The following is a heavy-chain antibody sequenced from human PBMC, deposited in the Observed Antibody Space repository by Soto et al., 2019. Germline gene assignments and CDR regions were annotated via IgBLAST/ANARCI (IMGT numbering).Heavy chain of an antibody. Sequence: GESLKISCKGSGYSFTSYWIGWVRQMPGKGLEWMGIIYPGDSDTRYSPSFQGQVTISADKSISTAYLQWSSLKASDTAMYYCARQLGSSGYYYFYFDYWGQGTLVTVS. CDR2: IYPGDSDT. CDR3: ARQLGSSGYYYFYFDY. D-gene: IGHD3-22*01. J-gene: IGHJ4*02. CDR1: GYSFTSYW. V-gene: IGHV5-51*01.